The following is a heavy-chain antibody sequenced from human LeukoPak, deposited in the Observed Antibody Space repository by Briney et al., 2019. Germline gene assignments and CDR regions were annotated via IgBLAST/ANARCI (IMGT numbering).Heavy chain of an antibody. Sequence: SETLSLTCTVSGDSISGYYWSWIRQPPGKGLEWIGYVYHTGHTHYSPSLKSRVTVSLDTSRNQVSLILSSVTATDTAVYYCARHRFGHLFDYWGQGTLVFVSS. CDR1: GDSISGYY. D-gene: IGHD3-16*01. CDR2: VYHTGHT. V-gene: IGHV4-59*01. CDR3: ARHRFGHLFDY. J-gene: IGHJ4*02.